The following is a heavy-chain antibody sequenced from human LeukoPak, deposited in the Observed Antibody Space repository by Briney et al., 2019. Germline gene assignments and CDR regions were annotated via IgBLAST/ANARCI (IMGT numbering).Heavy chain of an antibody. V-gene: IGHV3-30*02. CDR1: GFTFSSYG. J-gene: IGHJ4*02. D-gene: IGHD3-10*02. CDR2: IHYDGSNK. Sequence: PGGSLRLSCAASGFTFSSYGMHWVRQAPGKGLEWVAFIHYDGSNKFYADSVKGRFTISRDNSKNTLYLQMNSLRAEDTAVYYCAKDLSIFLTEGWLRSGSVRSYYWGQGTLVTVSS. CDR3: AKDLSIFLTEGWLRSGSVRSYY.